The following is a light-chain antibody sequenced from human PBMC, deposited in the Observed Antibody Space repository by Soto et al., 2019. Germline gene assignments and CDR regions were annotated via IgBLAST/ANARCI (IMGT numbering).Light chain of an antibody. V-gene: IGKV1-17*01. CDR1: QGIRKD. J-gene: IGKJ4*01. CDR3: LQQNSYPIT. Sequence: DIQMTQSPSSLSASVGDRVTITCRASQGIRKDLGWYQQKPGKAPKRLIYAASSLQSGVPSRFSGSGSGTEFTLTISRMQTEDDETSYCLQQNSYPITCGGGTKV. CDR2: AAS.